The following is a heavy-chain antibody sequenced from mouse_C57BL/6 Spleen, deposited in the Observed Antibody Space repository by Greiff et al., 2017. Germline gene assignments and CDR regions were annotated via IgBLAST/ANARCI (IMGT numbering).Heavy chain of an antibody. CDR3: ARGDSSGSPFAY. D-gene: IGHD3-2*02. V-gene: IGHV1-55*01. CDR2: IYPGSGST. J-gene: IGHJ3*01. Sequence: QVQLKESGAELVKPGASVKMSCKASGYTFTSYWITWVKQRPGQGLEWIGDIYPGSGSTNYNEKFKSKATLTVDTSSSTAYMQLSSLTSEDSAVYYCARGDSSGSPFAYWGQGTLVTVSA. CDR1: GYTFTSYW.